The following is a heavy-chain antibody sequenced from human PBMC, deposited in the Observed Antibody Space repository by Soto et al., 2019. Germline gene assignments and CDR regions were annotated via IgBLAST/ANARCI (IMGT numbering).Heavy chain of an antibody. D-gene: IGHD3-10*01. J-gene: IGHJ5*02. CDR3: ARDRSSFKLIVRWFDP. V-gene: IGHV3-21*01. CDR1: GFTFSSYS. Sequence: GGSLRLSCAASGFTFSSYSMNWVRQAPGKGLEWVSSISSSSSYIYYADSVKGRFTISRDNAKNSLYLQMNSLRAEDTAVYYCARDRSSFKLIVRWFDPWGQGTLVTVSS. CDR2: ISSSSSYI.